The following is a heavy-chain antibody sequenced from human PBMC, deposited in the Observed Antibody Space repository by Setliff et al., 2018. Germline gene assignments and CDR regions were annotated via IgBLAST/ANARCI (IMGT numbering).Heavy chain of an antibody. CDR1: GFTFTTYS. CDR2: ISSSSNTI. D-gene: IGHD6-19*01. V-gene: IGHV3-48*01. J-gene: IGHJ4*02. Sequence: GGSLRLSCVASGFTFTTYSMNWVRRVPGKGLEWVSYISSSSNTIKYADSVKGRFTISRDNAKESVYLEMTSLRAEDTAVYYCARDTDQWLVEYYFDLWGQGTPVTVSS. CDR3: ARDTDQWLVEYYFDL.